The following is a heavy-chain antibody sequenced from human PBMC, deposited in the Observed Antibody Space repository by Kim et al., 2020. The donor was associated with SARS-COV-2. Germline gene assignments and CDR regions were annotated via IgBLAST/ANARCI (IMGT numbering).Heavy chain of an antibody. V-gene: IGHV1-69*04. J-gene: IGHJ4*02. CDR2: IIPILGIA. D-gene: IGHD6-19*01. CDR3: ARDLEKYSSGWYYFDY. CDR1: GGTFSSYA. Sequence: SVKVSCKASGGTFSSYAISWVRQAPGQGLEWMGRIIPILGIANYAQKFQGRVTITADKSTSTAYMELSSLRSEDTAVYYCARDLEKYSSGWYYFDYWGQATLVTLS.